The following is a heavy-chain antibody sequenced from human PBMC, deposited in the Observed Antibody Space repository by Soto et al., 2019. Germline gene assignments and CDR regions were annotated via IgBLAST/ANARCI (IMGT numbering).Heavy chain of an antibody. D-gene: IGHD3-9*01. J-gene: IGHJ4*02. CDR1: GGSISGSY. Sequence: SETLSLTCSVSGGSISGSYWSWIRQSPGKGLEWLGYVYYTGSTNYSPSLKSRVTMSADTSKNQLSLKVRSVTAADTAVYYCARVGERWQYFDWFYYFDSWGQGALVTAPQ. CDR3: ARVGERWQYFDWFYYFDS. CDR2: VYYTGST. V-gene: IGHV4-59*01.